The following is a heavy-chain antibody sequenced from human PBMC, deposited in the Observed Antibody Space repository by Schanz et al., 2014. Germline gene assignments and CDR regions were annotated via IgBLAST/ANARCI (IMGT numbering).Heavy chain of an antibody. CDR2: IKQEGDEK. V-gene: IGHV3-7*01. Sequence: EVQLVESGGGLVQPGGSLRLSCAASGFNFRNYWMSWVRQAPGKGLEWVASIKQEGDEKKYVDSVKGRFTISRDNSKNTVYLQMNSLRTDDTAMYYCARDPNTSAWLPYFDTWGQGTLVTVSS. CDR3: ARDPNTSAWLPYFDT. D-gene: IGHD6-19*01. CDR1: GFNFRNYW. J-gene: IGHJ4*02.